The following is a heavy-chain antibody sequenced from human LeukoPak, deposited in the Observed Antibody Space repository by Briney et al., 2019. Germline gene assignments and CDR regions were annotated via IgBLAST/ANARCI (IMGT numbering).Heavy chain of an antibody. V-gene: IGHV1-69*13. D-gene: IGHD5-18*01. Sequence: SVKVSCKASGGTFISYAISWVRQAPGQGLEWMGGIIPIFGTANYAQKFQGRVTITADESTSTAYMELSSLRSEDTAVYYCATIFVDTAMVSPLGYWGQGTLVTVSS. CDR2: IIPIFGTA. J-gene: IGHJ4*02. CDR1: GGTFISYA. CDR3: ATIFVDTAMVSPLGY.